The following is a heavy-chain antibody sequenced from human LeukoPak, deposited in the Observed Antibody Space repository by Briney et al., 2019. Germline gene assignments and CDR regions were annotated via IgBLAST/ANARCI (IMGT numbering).Heavy chain of an antibody. CDR1: GYTFTDYY. CDR2: SAYNGDT. CDR3: ARVGILPTALDAFDM. Sequence: GASVKVSCKASGYTFTDYYMQWVRQAPGQGLEWMGCSAYNGDTKYAQKFQGRVTMTTDTSTSTAYMELRSLRSDDTAVYSCARVGILPTALDAFDMWGQGTMVTVSS. V-gene: IGHV1-18*04. J-gene: IGHJ3*02. D-gene: IGHD2-2*01.